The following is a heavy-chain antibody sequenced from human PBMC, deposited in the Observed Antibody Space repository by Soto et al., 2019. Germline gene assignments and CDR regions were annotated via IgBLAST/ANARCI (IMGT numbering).Heavy chain of an antibody. D-gene: IGHD1-7*01. CDR3: ARGTNNWNYDSFDY. CDR1: GLTISNYA. CDR2: IWADGQRT. V-gene: IGHV3-33*01. Sequence: QVQLRESGGRVVQPGGSLRLSCVTSGLTISNYAMHWLRQPPGKGLEWMTIIWADGQRTYYADSVKGRFPIYKDGSTNTRYLQMDNLRPEDTAVYYCARGTNNWNYDSFDYWGQGALVTVSS. J-gene: IGHJ4*02.